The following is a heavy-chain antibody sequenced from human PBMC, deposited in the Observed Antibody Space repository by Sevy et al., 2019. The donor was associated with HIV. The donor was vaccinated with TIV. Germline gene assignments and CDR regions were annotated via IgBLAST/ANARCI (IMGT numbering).Heavy chain of an antibody. D-gene: IGHD3-3*01. CDR1: GFTFSSYW. CDR2: IKQDGSEK. CDR3: ARERSGTGIRYYYYYGMDV. Sequence: GGSLRLSCAASGFTFSSYWMSWVRQAPGKGLEWVANIKQDGSEKYYVDSVKGRFTISRDNAKNSLYLKMNSLRAEDTAVYYCARERSGTGIRYYYYYGMDVWGQGTTVTVSS. V-gene: IGHV3-7*01. J-gene: IGHJ6*02.